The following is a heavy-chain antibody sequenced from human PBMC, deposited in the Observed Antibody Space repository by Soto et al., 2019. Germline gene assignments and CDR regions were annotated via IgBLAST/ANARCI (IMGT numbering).Heavy chain of an antibody. V-gene: IGHV3-23*01. CDR1: GFTFSSYA. CDR3: AKDPYDFWSGYYTGKSDY. D-gene: IGHD3-3*01. J-gene: IGHJ4*02. CDR2: ISGSGGST. Sequence: EVQLLESGGGLVQPGGSLRLSCAASGFTFSSYAMSWVRQAPGKGLEWVAAISGSGGSTYYADSVKGRFTISRDNSKNTLYLQMNSLRAEDTAVYYCAKDPYDFWSGYYTGKSDYWGQGTLVTVS.